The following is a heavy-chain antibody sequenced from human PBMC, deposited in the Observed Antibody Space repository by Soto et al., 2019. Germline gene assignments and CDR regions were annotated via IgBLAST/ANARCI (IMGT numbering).Heavy chain of an antibody. Sequence: QVQLQESVPGLVKPSQTLSLTCTVSGGSISTGGYYWTWIRQHPGKGLEWIGYIYYSGSTYYNPSLKSRVTISVDTSKNQFSLKRSSVTAADTAVYYCARGLSVTLFDNRGQGTLVTVSS. CDR2: IYYSGST. J-gene: IGHJ4*02. CDR1: GGSISTGGYY. D-gene: IGHD4-17*01. CDR3: ARGLSVTLFDN. V-gene: IGHV4-31*03.